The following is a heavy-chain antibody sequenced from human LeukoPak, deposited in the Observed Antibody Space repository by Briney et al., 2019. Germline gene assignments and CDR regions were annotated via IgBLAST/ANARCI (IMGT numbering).Heavy chain of an antibody. V-gene: IGHV4-4*02. J-gene: IGHJ5*02. Sequence: SETLSLTRAVSGGSISSSNWWSWVRQPPGKGLEWIGEIYHSGSTNYNPSLKSRVTISVDKSKNQFSLKLSSVTAADTAVYYCARSPLGGSCCYLSWFDPWGQGTLVTVSS. D-gene: IGHD2-15*01. CDR3: ARSPLGGSCCYLSWFDP. CDR2: IYHSGST. CDR1: GGSISSSNW.